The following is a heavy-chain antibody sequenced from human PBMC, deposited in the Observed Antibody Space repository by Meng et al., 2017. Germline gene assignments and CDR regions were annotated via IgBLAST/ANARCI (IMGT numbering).Heavy chain of an antibody. CDR1: GYTFPDYW. J-gene: IGHJ4*02. V-gene: IGHV1-2*06. Sequence: QVQVLQSGAEVKKPGASVKVSCKASGYTFPDYWLHWVRRAPGQGLEWMGRINPKSGDTHYAQRFQGRVTMTGDTSISTAYMELSGLRSDDTAMYYCARDEDISAAGKLFGDYWGQGTLVTVSS. D-gene: IGHD6-13*01. CDR2: INPKSGDT. CDR3: ARDEDISAAGKLFGDY.